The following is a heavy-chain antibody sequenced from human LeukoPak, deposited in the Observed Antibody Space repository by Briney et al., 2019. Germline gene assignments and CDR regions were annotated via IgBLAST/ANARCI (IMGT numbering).Heavy chain of an antibody. CDR1: GFTFSNAR. Sequence: GGSLRLSCAASGFTFSNARMSWVRQAPGKGLEWVGRIKSKTDGGTTDYAATVKGRFTSSREEKKNTLYLQMNSLKTEDTAVYYCTTVHGIAAAGTGYWGQGTLVTVSS. V-gene: IGHV3-15*01. CDR3: TTVHGIAAAGTGY. D-gene: IGHD6-13*01. CDR2: IKSKTDGGTT. J-gene: IGHJ4*02.